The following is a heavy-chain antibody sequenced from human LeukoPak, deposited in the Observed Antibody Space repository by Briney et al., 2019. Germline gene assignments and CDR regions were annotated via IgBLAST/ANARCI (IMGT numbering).Heavy chain of an antibody. V-gene: IGHV3-7*03. CDR1: GFTFGKYW. CDR2: IKLDGSEK. CDR3: ARDQHDTWSRRGNFDS. D-gene: IGHD3-3*01. Sequence: GGSLRLSCVASGFTFGKYWMSWVRQAPGKGLEWVANIKLDGSEKNYVDSVKGRFTISRDNTKNSLYLQMNSLRAEDTAVFYCARDQHDTWSRRGNFDSWGQGTLVIVSS. J-gene: IGHJ4*02.